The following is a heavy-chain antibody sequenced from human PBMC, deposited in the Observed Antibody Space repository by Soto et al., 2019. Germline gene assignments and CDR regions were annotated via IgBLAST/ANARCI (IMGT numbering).Heavy chain of an antibody. CDR2: ISGSGSTI. Sequence: VRLSCEATGFTFSSHEMNWIRQTPGKRLEWIAKISGSGSTINYADSVKGRFTISRDNVQRTLHLQMDSLRVEDTGVYYCARGGVYWGRGTLVTVSS. CDR1: GFTFSSHE. V-gene: IGHV3-48*03. J-gene: IGHJ1*01. CDR3: ARGGVY. D-gene: IGHD2-8*01.